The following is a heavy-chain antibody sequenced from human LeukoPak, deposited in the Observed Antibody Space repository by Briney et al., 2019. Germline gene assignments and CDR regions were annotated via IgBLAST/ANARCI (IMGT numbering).Heavy chain of an antibody. D-gene: IGHD5-12*01. J-gene: IGHJ3*02. CDR3: ARYISQGGGYSGYDRFDAFDI. Sequence: GESLKISCKGSGYSFTSYWIGWVRQMPGKGLEWMGIIYPGDSDTRYSPSFQGQVTISADKSISTAYLQWSSLKASDTAMYYCARYISQGGGYSGYDRFDAFDIWGQGTMVTVSS. V-gene: IGHV5-51*01. CDR1: GYSFTSYW. CDR2: IYPGDSDT.